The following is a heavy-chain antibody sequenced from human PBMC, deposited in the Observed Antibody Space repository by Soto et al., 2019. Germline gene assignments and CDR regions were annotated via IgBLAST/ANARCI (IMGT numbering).Heavy chain of an antibody. CDR2: IIPVFGTT. D-gene: IGHD3-22*01. Sequence: QVQVVQSGAEVKKPGSSVKVSCKASGGSFNNYGISWVRQAPGQGLEWMGGIIPVFGTTHYAQKFQDRVTITAHGSTSTVNREVRSLTSEDTAVYYCARGDATKVVVTTYYGLDGWGQGTRVTVSS. CDR3: ARGDATKVVVTTYYGLDG. V-gene: IGHV1-69*12. J-gene: IGHJ6*02. CDR1: GGSFNNYG.